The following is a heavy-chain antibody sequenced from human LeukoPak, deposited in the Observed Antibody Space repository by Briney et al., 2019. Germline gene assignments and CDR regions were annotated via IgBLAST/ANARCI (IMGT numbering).Heavy chain of an antibody. CDR2: IYSGGST. CDR1: GFTVSSNY. D-gene: IGHD3-10*01. J-gene: IGHJ4*02. V-gene: IGHV3-53*01. Sequence: GGSLRLSCAASGFTVSSNYMSWVRQAPGKGLEWVSVIYSGGSTYYADSVKGRFTISRDNSKNTLYLQMNSLRAEDTAVYYCARVRYRRYFDYWGQGTLVTVSS. CDR3: ARVRYRRYFDY.